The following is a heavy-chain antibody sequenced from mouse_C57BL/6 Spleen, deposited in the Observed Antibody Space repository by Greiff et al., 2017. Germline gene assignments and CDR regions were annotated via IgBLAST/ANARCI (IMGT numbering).Heavy chain of an antibody. CDR3: DSDEGYSYYAMDY. V-gene: IGHV1-64*01. CDR1: GYTFTSYW. Sequence: VQLQQPGAELVKPGASVKLSCKASGYTFTSYWMHWVKQRPGQGLEWIGMIHPNSGSTNYNEKFKSKATLTVEKSSSTAYMQLSSLTSEDSAVYYCDSDEGYSYYAMDYWGQGTSVTVSS. CDR2: IHPNSGST. D-gene: IGHD2-3*01. J-gene: IGHJ4*01.